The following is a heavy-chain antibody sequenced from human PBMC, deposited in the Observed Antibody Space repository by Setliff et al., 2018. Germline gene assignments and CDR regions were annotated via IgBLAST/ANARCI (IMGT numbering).Heavy chain of an antibody. J-gene: IGHJ4*02. CDR1: GGSFGTYY. D-gene: IGHD5-12*01. CDR3: ARGGTYRYFDY. CDR2: VYYSGIA. V-gene: IGHV4-59*01. Sequence: PSETLSLTCTVSGGSFGTYYWSWIRQPPGKGLEWIGHVYYSGIANYNPSLKSRVTLSVDTSKNQFSLGLSSVTAADTAAYYCARGGTYRYFDYWGQGTLVTVSS.